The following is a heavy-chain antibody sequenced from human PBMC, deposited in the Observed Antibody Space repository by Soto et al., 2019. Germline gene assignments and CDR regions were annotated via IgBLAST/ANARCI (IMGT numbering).Heavy chain of an antibody. J-gene: IGHJ4*02. CDR1: GFTFSSYA. D-gene: IGHD6-13*01. CDR3: ARSASLGSSSWCDY. CDR2: ISYDGSNK. Sequence: GSLRLSCAASGFTFSSYAMHWVRQAPGKGLEWVAVISYDGSNKYYADSVKGRFTISRDNSKNTLYLQMNSLRAEDTAVYYCARSASLGSSSWCDYWGQGTLVTVSS. V-gene: IGHV3-30-3*01.